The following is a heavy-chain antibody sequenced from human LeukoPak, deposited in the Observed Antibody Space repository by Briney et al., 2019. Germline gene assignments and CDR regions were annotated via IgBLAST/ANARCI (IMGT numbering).Heavy chain of an antibody. Sequence: SETLSLTCTVSGGSISSYYWSWIRQPPGKGLGWIGYIYYSGSTNYNPSLKSRVTISVDTSKNQFSLKLSSVTAADTAVYYCARGYYDSSGYYPSLGYWGQGTLVTVSS. J-gene: IGHJ4*02. CDR1: GGSISSYY. CDR3: ARGYYDSSGYYPSLGY. CDR2: IYYSGST. D-gene: IGHD3-22*01. V-gene: IGHV4-59*01.